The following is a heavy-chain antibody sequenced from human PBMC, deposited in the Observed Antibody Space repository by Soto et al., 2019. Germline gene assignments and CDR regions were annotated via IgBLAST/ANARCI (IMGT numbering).Heavy chain of an antibody. V-gene: IGHV3-9*01. D-gene: IGHD3-16*01. CDR1: GFTFDDNA. J-gene: IGHJ4*02. CDR2: INWKSDI. CDR3: AISQDRGGRTTFIY. Sequence: GGSLRLSCAVSGFTFDDNAMHWVRQAPEKGLEWVSGINWKSDIGYADSVKGRFTISRDNAENSLYLQINSLRAEDTALYYCAISQDRGGRTTFIYWGQGTQVTVSS.